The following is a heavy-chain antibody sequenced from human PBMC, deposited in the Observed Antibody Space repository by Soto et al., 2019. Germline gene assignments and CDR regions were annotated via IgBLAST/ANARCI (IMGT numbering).Heavy chain of an antibody. CDR1: GYSFTSYW. V-gene: IGHV5-10-1*01. CDR2: IDPSDSYT. D-gene: IGHD6-6*01. J-gene: IGHJ5*02. Sequence: GESLKISCKGSGYSFTSYWISWVRQMPGKGLEWMGRIDPSDSYTNYSPSFQGHVTISADKSISTAYLQWSSLKASDTAMYYCARLRSRCSSSSGWFDPWGQGTLVTVSS. CDR3: ARLRSRCSSSSGWFDP.